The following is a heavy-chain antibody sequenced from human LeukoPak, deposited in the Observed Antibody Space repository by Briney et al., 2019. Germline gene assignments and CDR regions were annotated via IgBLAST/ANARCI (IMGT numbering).Heavy chain of an antibody. CDR1: GGSFSGYY. CDR3: ARQGYTYYYDSSGYYPFDY. CDR2: INHSGST. V-gene: IGHV4-34*01. D-gene: IGHD3-22*01. Sequence: PSETLSLTCAAYGGSFSGYYWSWIRQPPGKGLEWIGEINHSGSTNYNPSLKSRVTISVDTSKNQFSLKLSSVTAADTAVYYCARQGYTYYYDSSGYYPFDYWGQGTLVTVSS. J-gene: IGHJ4*02.